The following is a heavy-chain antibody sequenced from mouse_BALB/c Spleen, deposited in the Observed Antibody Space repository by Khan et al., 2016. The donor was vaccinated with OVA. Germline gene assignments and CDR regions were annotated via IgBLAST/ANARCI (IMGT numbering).Heavy chain of an antibody. CDR3: ARPSYYGNPWFTY. CDR2: ISSGGSYS. Sequence: EVELVESGGGLVKPGGSLKLSCAASGFAFISYDMSWVRQTLEKRLEWVATISSGGSYSYYPDSVKGRFTISRDTDRKTLYLQMSSLRSEDTAFYYCARPSYYGNPWFTYWGQGTLVTVSA. CDR1: GFAFISYD. V-gene: IGHV5-9*02. J-gene: IGHJ3*01. D-gene: IGHD2-10*01.